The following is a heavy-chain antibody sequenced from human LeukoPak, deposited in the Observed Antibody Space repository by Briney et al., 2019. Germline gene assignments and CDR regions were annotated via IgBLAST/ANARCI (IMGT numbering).Heavy chain of an antibody. CDR2: ISYDGSNK. Sequence: PGGSLRLSCAASGFTFSSYAMHWVRQAPGKGLEWVAVISYDGSNKYYADSVKGRFTISRDNSKNTLYLQMNSLRAEDTAVYYCARDLGLYFDWLYYFDYWGQGTLVTVSS. D-gene: IGHD3-9*01. V-gene: IGHV3-30*04. CDR1: GFTFSSYA. CDR3: ARDLGLYFDWLYYFDY. J-gene: IGHJ4*02.